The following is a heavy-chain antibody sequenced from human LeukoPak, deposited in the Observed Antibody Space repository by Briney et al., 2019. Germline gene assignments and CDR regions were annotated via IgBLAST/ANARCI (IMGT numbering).Heavy chain of an antibody. CDR1: GGSISSSSYY. Sequence: SETLSLTCTVSGGSISSSSYYWGWIHQPPGKGLEWIGSIYYSGSTYYNPSLKSRVTISVDTSKNQFSLKLSSVTAADTAVYYCARQSLLWFGVIYYYYGMDVWGQGTTVTVS. CDR2: IYYSGST. J-gene: IGHJ6*02. CDR3: ARQSLLWFGVIYYYYGMDV. D-gene: IGHD3-10*01. V-gene: IGHV4-39*01.